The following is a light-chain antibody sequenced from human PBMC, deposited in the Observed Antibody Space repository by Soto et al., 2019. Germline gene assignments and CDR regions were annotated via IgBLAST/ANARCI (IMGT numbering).Light chain of an antibody. CDR3: QQYNNWVT. V-gene: IGKV3D-15*01. CDR2: GAS. J-gene: IGKJ4*01. CDR1: QSVTKN. Sequence: EIEMTQSPATLSVSPGGRATLSCRASQSVTKNLAWYQQKRGQAPRLLIYGASIRATDIPARFSGSGSGTDVTLSNSSLQSEAFAVYYCQQYNNWVTFGGGTRVEIK.